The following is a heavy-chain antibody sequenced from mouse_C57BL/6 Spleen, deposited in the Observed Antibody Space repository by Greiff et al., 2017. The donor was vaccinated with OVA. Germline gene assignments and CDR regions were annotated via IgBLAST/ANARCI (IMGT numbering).Heavy chain of an antibody. CDR2: ISYDGSN. J-gene: IGHJ2*01. D-gene: IGHD2-14*01. CDR3: AREEGNYFDY. CDR1: GYSITSGYY. Sequence: EVQLVESGPGLVKPSQSLSLTCSVTGYSITSGYYWNWIRQFPGNKLEWMGYISYDGSNNYNPSLKNRISITRDTSKNQFFLKLNSVTTEDTATYYCAREEGNYFDYWGQGTTLTVSS. V-gene: IGHV3-6*01.